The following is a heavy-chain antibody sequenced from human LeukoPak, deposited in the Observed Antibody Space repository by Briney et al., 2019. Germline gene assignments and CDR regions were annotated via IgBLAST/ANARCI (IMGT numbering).Heavy chain of an antibody. D-gene: IGHD3-3*01. CDR1: GGSLSGYY. CDR3: ARLTPYYDFWSGYYHDAFDI. CDR2: INHSGST. J-gene: IGHJ3*02. Sequence: SQTLSLTCAVYGGSLSGYYWSWIRHPPGKGLEWIGEINHSGSTNYNPSLKSRVTISVDPSKNQFSLRLSSVTAADTAVYYCARLTPYYDFWSGYYHDAFDIWGQGTMVTVSS. V-gene: IGHV4-34*01.